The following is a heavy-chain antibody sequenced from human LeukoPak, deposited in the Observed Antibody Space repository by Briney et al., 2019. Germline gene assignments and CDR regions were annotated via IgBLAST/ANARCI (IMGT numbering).Heavy chain of an antibody. CDR3: ARDPLYFGSGSSYKGDAFDI. J-gene: IGHJ3*02. CDR2: IYYSGST. V-gene: IGHV4-30-4*01. CDR1: GGSISSGDYS. Sequence: PSQTLSLTCTVSGGSISSGDYSWNWIRQPPGKGLEWIGYIYYSGSTYYNPSLRSRVAISIDTSKNQFSLRLTSVTAADTAVYYCARDPLYFGSGSSYKGDAFDIWGQGTMVTVSS. D-gene: IGHD3-10*01.